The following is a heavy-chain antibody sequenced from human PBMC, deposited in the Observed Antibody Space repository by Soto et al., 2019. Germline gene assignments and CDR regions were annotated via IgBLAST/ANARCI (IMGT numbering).Heavy chain of an antibody. CDR3: MSRHRSTPWDY. CDR2: IKGDASEK. J-gene: IGHJ4*02. Sequence: EVQLVESGGGLVQPGGSLRLSCAASGFSFSSYWMSWVRRAPGKGLEWVASIKGDASEKYNVDSVKGRFTISRDNTKNSLYLQMDSLTGEDTAVYYCMSRHRSTPWDYWGQGTLVTVSS. CDR1: GFSFSSYW. D-gene: IGHD2-2*01. V-gene: IGHV3-7*01.